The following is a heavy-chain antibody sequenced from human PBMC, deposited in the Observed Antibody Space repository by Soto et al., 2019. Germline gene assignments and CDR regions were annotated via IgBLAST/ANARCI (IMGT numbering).Heavy chain of an antibody. CDR2: IYPGDSDT. J-gene: IGHJ4*02. D-gene: IGHD3-22*01. V-gene: IGHV5-51*01. CDR1: GYSFTSYW. Sequence: EVQLVQSGAEVKKPGESLKISCKGSGYSFTSYWIGWVRQMPGKGLEWMGIIYPGDSDTRYSPSFQGQVTISADKSISTAYLQWSRLKASDTAMDYCARQDLSYYYDRYFDYWGQGTLVTVSS. CDR3: ARQDLSYYYDRYFDY.